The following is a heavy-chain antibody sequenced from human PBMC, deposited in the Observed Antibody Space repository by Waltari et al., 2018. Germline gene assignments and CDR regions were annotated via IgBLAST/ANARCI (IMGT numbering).Heavy chain of an antibody. J-gene: IGHJ4*02. CDR2: MDNGEGSGR. Sequence: EVQLVESGGGLVQPGGSLRLSCEASGFIFSTYWMHWVRQAPGKGLVWVSRMDNGEGSGRRYADSVKGRVTISRDNAKDSLYLQMNSLGAEDTAVYYCARARVRGNSISDYWGQGTLVTVSS. V-gene: IGHV3-74*01. CDR1: GFIFSTYW. CDR3: ARARVRGNSISDY. D-gene: IGHD1-7*01.